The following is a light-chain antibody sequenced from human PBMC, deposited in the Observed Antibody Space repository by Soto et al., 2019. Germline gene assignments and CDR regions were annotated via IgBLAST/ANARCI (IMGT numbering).Light chain of an antibody. J-gene: IGKJ4*01. V-gene: IGKV1-12*01. CDR3: QQANSFPLT. Sequence: DLQMTQSPSSVSASVGDRVTITCRASQGIRSWLAWYQQKPGKAPKLLIYAASSLQSGVPSRFSGSVSGTDFNLTISSLQPEDFATYYCQQANSFPLTFSGGTKVEIK. CDR1: QGIRSW. CDR2: AAS.